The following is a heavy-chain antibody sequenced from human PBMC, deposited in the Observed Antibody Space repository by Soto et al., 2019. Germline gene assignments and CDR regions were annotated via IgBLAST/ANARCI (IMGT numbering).Heavy chain of an antibody. D-gene: IGHD3-22*01. Sequence: ASVKVSCKASGGTFSSYAISWVRQAPGQGLEWMGGIIPIFGTANYAQKFQGRVTTTADESTSTAYMELSSLRSEDTAVYYCARHYYDSSGYPPGAFDIWGQGTMVTVSS. CDR3: ARHYYDSSGYPPGAFDI. V-gene: IGHV1-69*13. CDR1: GGTFSSYA. J-gene: IGHJ3*02. CDR2: IIPIFGTA.